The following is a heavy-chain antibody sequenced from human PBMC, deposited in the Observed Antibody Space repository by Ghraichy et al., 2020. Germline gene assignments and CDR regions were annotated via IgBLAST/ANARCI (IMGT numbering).Heavy chain of an antibody. CDR2: IYYSGST. D-gene: IGHD7-27*01. CDR1: GGSISSYY. V-gene: IGHV4-59*08. Sequence: SQTLSLTCTVSGGSISSYYWSWIRQPPGKGLEWIGYIYYSGSTNYNPSLKSRVTISVDTSKNQFSLKLSSVTAADTAVYYCARTDKANWGSFYFDYWGQGTLVTVSS. J-gene: IGHJ4*02. CDR3: ARTDKANWGSFYFDY.